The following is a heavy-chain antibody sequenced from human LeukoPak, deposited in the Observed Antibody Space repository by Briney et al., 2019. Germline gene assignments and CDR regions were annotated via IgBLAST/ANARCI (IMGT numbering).Heavy chain of an antibody. CDR2: IYTSGST. CDR1: GGSISSGSYY. Sequence: SETLSLTCAVSGGSISSGSYYWSWIRQPAGKGLEWIGRIYTSGSTNYNPSLKSRVTISVDKSKNQFSLNLSSVTAADTAVYYCARESTQTRYFDLWGRGTLVTVSS. CDR3: ARESTQTRYFDL. D-gene: IGHD5/OR15-5a*01. J-gene: IGHJ2*01. V-gene: IGHV4-61*02.